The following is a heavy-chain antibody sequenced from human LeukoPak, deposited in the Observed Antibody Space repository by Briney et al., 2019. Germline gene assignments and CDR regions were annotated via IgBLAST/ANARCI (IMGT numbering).Heavy chain of an antibody. CDR2: IYRSGST. V-gene: IGHV4-4*02. CDR1: PDXTTSNF. CDR3: AREIVGGFNPGAY. D-gene: IGHD1-14*01. J-gene: IGHJ4*02. Sequence: SETLSLTCSVSPDXTTSNFCSWVRQPPGKGLEWIGEIYRSGSTNYNPSLQSRVTISIDRSKNQIALKLSSVTAADTAVYYCAREIVGGFNPGAYWGQGTLVTVSS.